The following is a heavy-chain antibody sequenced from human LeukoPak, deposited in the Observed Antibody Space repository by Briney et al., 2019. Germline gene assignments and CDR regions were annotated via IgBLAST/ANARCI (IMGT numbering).Heavy chain of an antibody. Sequence: PGGSLRLSCAASGFNFDTHAMNWVRQAPGKGLEWVSIIAGGGGSTYYADSVKGRFTISRDNAKNSLYLQMNSLRAEDTAVYYCARETSYYYGMDVWGQGTTVTVSS. J-gene: IGHJ6*02. CDR1: GFNFDTHA. D-gene: IGHD1-26*01. V-gene: IGHV3-23*01. CDR3: ARETSYYYGMDV. CDR2: IAGGGGST.